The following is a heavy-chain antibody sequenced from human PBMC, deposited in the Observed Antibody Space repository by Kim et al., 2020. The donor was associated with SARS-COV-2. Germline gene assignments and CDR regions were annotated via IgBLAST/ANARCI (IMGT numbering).Heavy chain of an antibody. Sequence: ASVKVSCKASGYTFTGYYIHWVRQAPGQGLEWVGLINPKTGGTNYAQKFQGRVTMTRDTSFSTAYMELSSLTSDDTAVYYCARALAAAGDYWGQGTLVTV. V-gene: IGHV1-2*02. D-gene: IGHD6-13*01. J-gene: IGHJ4*02. CDR2: INPKTGGT. CDR1: GYTFTGYY. CDR3: ARALAAAGDY.